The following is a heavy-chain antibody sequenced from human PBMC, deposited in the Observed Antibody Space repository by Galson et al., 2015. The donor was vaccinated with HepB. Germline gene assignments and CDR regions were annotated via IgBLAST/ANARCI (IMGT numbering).Heavy chain of an antibody. CDR1: GFTFSSYG. D-gene: IGHD6-13*01. CDR3: ARDLSAAGSLDY. V-gene: IGHV3-33*01. CDR2: IWYDGSNK. J-gene: IGHJ4*02. Sequence: SLRLSCAASGFTFSSYGMHWVRQAPGKGLEWVAVIWYDGSNKYYADSVKGRFTISRDNSKNTLYLQMNSLRAEDTAVYYCARDLSAAGSLDYWGQGTLVTVSS.